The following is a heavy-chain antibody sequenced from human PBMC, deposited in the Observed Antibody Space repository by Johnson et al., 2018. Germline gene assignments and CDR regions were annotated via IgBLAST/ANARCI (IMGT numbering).Heavy chain of an antibody. V-gene: IGHV3-53*02. J-gene: IGHJ6*03. D-gene: IGHD6-19*01. CDR1: GFNLGDKW. Sequence: EVQLVETGGGLIQPGGSLRLSCAASGFNLGDKWMHWVRQPPGKGLEWVSLIEGGGGVTYYAESVKGRFPISRDNSKNTLYLQMDSRGGEGTAVYYCASYGSGWAYYYHFYMDVWGKGTTVTVSS. CDR3: ASYGSGWAYYYHFYMDV. CDR2: IEGGGGVT.